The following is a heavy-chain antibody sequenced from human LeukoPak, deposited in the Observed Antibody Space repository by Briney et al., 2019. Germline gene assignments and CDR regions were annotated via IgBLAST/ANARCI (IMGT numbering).Heavy chain of an antibody. CDR2: IYISGST. D-gene: IGHD6-13*01. CDR3: AGYSSSWAFDY. Sequence: PSETLSLTCTVSGGSISSYYWSWIRQPAGKGLEWIGRIYISGSTKYNPSLKSRVTMSVDTSKNQFSLKLSSVTAADTAVYYCAGYSSSWAFDYWGQGTLVTVSS. J-gene: IGHJ4*02. V-gene: IGHV4-4*07. CDR1: GGSISSYY.